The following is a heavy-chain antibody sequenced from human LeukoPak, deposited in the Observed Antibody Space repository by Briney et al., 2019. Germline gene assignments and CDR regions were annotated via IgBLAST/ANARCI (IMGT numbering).Heavy chain of an antibody. J-gene: IGHJ4*02. Sequence: SETLPLTCTVSGGSISSGGYYWSWIRQHPGKGLEWIGYIYYSGSTYYNPSLKSRVTISVDTSKNQFSLKLSSVTAADTAVYYCAREAAFGDSSGLYYFDYWGQGTLVTVSS. CDR3: AREAAFGDSSGLYYFDY. V-gene: IGHV4-31*03. D-gene: IGHD3-22*01. CDR2: IYYSGST. CDR1: GGSISSGGYY.